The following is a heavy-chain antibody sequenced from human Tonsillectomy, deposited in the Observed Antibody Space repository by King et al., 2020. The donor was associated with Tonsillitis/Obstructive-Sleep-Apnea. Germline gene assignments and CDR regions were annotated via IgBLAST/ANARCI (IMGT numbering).Heavy chain of an antibody. V-gene: IGHV3-30*04. CDR1: GFTFSSYA. CDR3: ARGCTLSGYYQPDY. D-gene: IGHD3-9*01. J-gene: IGHJ4*02. Sequence: HVQLVESGGGVVQPGRSLRLSCAASGFTFSSYAMHWVRQAPGKGLEWVAVITYDGSNKYYADSVKGRFTISRDNSKNTLYLQMNSLRAEDTAVYYCARGCTLSGYYQPDYWGQGTLVTVSS. CDR2: ITYDGSNK.